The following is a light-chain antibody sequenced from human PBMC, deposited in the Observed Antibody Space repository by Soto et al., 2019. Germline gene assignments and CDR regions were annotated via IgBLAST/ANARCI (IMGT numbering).Light chain of an antibody. CDR1: ESLIHSDGSTY. V-gene: IGKV2-30*02. CDR3: MQGTHWPWT. CDR2: EVS. J-gene: IGKJ1*01. Sequence: DVVMTQSPLSLPVTLGQPASISCRSSESLIHSDGSTYLSWFQQRPGQSPRRLIYEVSDRDSGVPDRFSGSGSGTDFTLKISRVEADDVGVYYCMQGTHWPWTFGQGTEVEIK.